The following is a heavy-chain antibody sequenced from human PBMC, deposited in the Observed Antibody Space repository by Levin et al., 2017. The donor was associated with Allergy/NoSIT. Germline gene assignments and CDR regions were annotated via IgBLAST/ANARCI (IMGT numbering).Heavy chain of an antibody. Sequence: GESLKISCVASGFTFDFYVMSWVRQAPGKGLEWVSGIVGSGDTTNYADSVKGRFTISRDNSKNTLYLQMNNLRAEDTAVYYCAKDRDDYGDYLFDRWGQGTLVTVSP. J-gene: IGHJ4*02. CDR2: IVGSGDTT. V-gene: IGHV3-23*01. CDR3: AKDRDDYGDYLFDR. D-gene: IGHD4-17*01. CDR1: GFTFDFYV.